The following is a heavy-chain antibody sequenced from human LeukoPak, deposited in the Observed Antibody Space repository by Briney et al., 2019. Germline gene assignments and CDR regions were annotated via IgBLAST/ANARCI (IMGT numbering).Heavy chain of an antibody. CDR3: ARGPRSGSYYSARYYYGMDV. Sequence: SETLSLTCAVYGGSFSGYYWSWIRQPPGKGLGWIGEINHSGSTNYNPSLKSRVTISVDTSKNQFSLKLSSVTAADTAVYYCARGPRSGSYYSARYYYGMDVWGKGTTVTVSS. CDR1: GGSFSGYY. V-gene: IGHV4-34*01. CDR2: INHSGST. J-gene: IGHJ6*04. D-gene: IGHD3-10*01.